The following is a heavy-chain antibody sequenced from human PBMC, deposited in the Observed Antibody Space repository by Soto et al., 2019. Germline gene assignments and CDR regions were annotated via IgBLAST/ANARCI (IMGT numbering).Heavy chain of an antibody. CDR3: AATTHYDFWSGYFTGVAFDI. J-gene: IGHJ3*02. CDR2: IIPITGTV. CDR1: GGTFSSYA. V-gene: IGHV1-69*01. D-gene: IGHD3-3*01. Sequence: QVQLVQSGAEVKKPGSSVKVSCKVSGGTFSSYAIGWVRQAPGQGLEWMGGIIPITGTVNYAQKFQGRVTITADESTTTVYMELSSLRSEDTAVYYCAATTHYDFWSGYFTGVAFDIWGQGTKVTVSS.